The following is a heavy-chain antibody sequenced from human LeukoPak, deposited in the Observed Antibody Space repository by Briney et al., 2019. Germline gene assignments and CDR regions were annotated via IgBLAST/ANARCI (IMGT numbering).Heavy chain of an antibody. Sequence: SQTLSLTCTVSGDSLSGGDYYWSWLRQPPGTGLEWVGYISYSGSTYYNPSLKSRVTISVDTSKNQFSLKLSSVTAADTAVYYCARSWTPVVITTFGYWFDPWGQGTLVTVSS. V-gene: IGHV4-30-4*01. D-gene: IGHD3-22*01. CDR1: GDSLSGGDYY. CDR2: ISYSGST. CDR3: ARSWTPVVITTFGYWFDP. J-gene: IGHJ5*02.